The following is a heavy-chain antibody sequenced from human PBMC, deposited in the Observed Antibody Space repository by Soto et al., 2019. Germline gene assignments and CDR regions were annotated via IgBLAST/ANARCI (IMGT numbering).Heavy chain of an antibody. CDR3: APLSVSLSGPYGIHV. J-gene: IGHJ6*02. Sequence: XGTLTLTCSVSGYSVTSSDYYWAWIRQPPGKGLEWIGSMFYSGLTYYNPSLKSRVTLSVDTSKNQFSVRLNSVTAADTAVYYCAPLSVSLSGPYGIHVWGQGTTVTVSS. CDR2: MFYSGLT. D-gene: IGHD2-15*01. V-gene: IGHV4-39*01. CDR1: GYSVTSSDYY.